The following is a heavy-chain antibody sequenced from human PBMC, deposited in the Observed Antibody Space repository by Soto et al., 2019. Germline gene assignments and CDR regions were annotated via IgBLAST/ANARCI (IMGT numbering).Heavy chain of an antibody. Sequence: QEQLVQSGAEVKKPGSSVRVSCKASKGTFNRDAITWVRQVPGQGLEWMGGIIPMLGTADYAQKFQGRGTITADQSTGTAYMELRSLRSEDTAVYYCTRRAAVSVTSLGFAPWGQGTLVTVSS. CDR1: KGTFNRDA. CDR3: TRRAAVSVTSLGFAP. D-gene: IGHD6-19*01. CDR2: IIPMLGTA. J-gene: IGHJ5*02. V-gene: IGHV1-69*01.